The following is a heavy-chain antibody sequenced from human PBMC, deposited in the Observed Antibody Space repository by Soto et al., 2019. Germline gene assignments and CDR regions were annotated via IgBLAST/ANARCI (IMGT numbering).Heavy chain of an antibody. Sequence: GGSLRLSCVGSGFPFSSYEFNWVRQAPGKGLEWLSHISSAATTIFYADSVKGRFTVSRDNARNSVFLQMNSLRPEDTAVYYCARDADASGWYHYGMDVWGQGTMVTVSS. V-gene: IGHV3-48*03. CDR2: ISSAATTI. CDR1: GFPFSSYE. J-gene: IGHJ6*02. D-gene: IGHD6-19*01. CDR3: ARDADASGWYHYGMDV.